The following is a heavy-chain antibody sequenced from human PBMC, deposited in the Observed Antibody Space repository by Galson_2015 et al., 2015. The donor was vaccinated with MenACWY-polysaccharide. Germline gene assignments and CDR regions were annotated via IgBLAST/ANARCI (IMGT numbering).Heavy chain of an antibody. CDR3: ASLNWNYESEYFHH. CDR2: LYSSGGT. J-gene: IGHJ1*01. V-gene: IGHV4-59*08. CDR1: GGSISSYY. Sequence: SETLSLTCTVSGGSISSYYWSWIRQPPGKGLEWIGYLYSSGGTKYNPSLKSRVTISVDTSRNQFSLKLSSVTAADTAVYFCASLNWNYESEYFHHWGQGTLVTVSS. D-gene: IGHD1-7*01.